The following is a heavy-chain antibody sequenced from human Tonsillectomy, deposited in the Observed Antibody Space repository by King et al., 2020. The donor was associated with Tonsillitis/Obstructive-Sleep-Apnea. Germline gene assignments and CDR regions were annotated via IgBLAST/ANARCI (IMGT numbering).Heavy chain of an antibody. Sequence: VQLVESGGGLVQPGGSLRLSCAASGFTFSNYWMSWVRQAPGKGLEWVANIKQDESEKYYVDSVKGRFTTSRDNAKNSLYLQMNSLSAEDTAVYYCARDLSCTSTSCYAGSWFDPWGQGTLVTVSS. CDR1: GFTFSNYW. J-gene: IGHJ5*02. V-gene: IGHV3-7*04. CDR3: ARDLSCTSTSCYAGSWFDP. D-gene: IGHD2-2*01. CDR2: IKQDESEK.